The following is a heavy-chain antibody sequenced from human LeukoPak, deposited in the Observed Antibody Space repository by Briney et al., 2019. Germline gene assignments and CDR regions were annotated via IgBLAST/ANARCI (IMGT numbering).Heavy chain of an antibody. V-gene: IGHV4-39*01. CDR3: ARLLGGSYRFDY. CDR1: GGSISSSSYY. J-gene: IGHJ4*02. Sequence: NPSETLSLTCTVSGGSISSSSYYWGWIRQPPGKGLEWIGSIYYSGSTYYNPSLKSRVTISVDTSKNQFSLKLSSVTAADTAVYYCARLLGGSYRFDYWGQGTLVTVSS. D-gene: IGHD1-26*01. CDR2: IYYSGST.